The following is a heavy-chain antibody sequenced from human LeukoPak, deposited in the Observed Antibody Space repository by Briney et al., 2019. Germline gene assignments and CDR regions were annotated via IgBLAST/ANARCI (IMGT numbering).Heavy chain of an antibody. J-gene: IGHJ3*02. D-gene: IGHD2-21*02. CDR1: GFTFSSYA. CDR3: AHLTATDAFDI. Sequence: GGSLRLSCAASGFTFSSYAMSWVRQAPGKGLEWVSSISSSSSYIYYADSVKGRFTISRDNAKNSLYLQMNSLRAEDTAVYYCAHLTATDAFDIWGQGTMVTVSS. V-gene: IGHV3-21*01. CDR2: ISSSSSYI.